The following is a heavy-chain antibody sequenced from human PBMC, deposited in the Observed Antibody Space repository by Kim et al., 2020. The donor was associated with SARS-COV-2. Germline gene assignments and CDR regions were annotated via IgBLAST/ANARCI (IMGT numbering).Heavy chain of an antibody. CDR2: IYSGGST. CDR3: ARGPELERRRGYYYGVD. V-gene: IGHV3-53*01. Sequence: GGSLRLSCAASGFTVSSNYMSWVRQAPGKGLEWVSDIYSGGSTYYADSVKGRFTISSDNSKNTPYLQMISLRAEDTAADYCARGPELERRRGYYYGVD. CDR1: GFTVSSNY. J-gene: IGHJ6*01. D-gene: IGHD1-1*01.